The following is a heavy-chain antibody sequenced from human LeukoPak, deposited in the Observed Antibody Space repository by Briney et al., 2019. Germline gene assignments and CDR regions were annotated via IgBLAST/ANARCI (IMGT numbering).Heavy chain of an antibody. CDR3: ASETYYDILSL. V-gene: IGHV3-30-3*01. J-gene: IGHJ4*02. CDR2: ISYDGSNK. CDR1: GFTFSSYW. Sequence: GGSLRLSCAASGFTFSSYWMHWVRQAPGKGLEWVAVISYDGSNKYYADSVKGRFTISRDNSKNTLYLQMNSLRAEDTAVYYCASETYYDILSLWGQGTLVTVSS. D-gene: IGHD3-9*01.